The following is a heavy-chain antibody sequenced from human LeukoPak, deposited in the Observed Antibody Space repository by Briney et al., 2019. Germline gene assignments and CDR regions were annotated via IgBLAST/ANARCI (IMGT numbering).Heavy chain of an antibody. CDR1: GGSFSGYY. CDR3: AREGSYYQRGAWFDP. Sequence: SETLSLTCAVYGGSFSGYYWSWIRQPPGKGLEWIGEINHSGSTNYNPSLKSRVTISVDTSKNQFSLKLSSVTAADTAVYHCAREGSYYQRGAWFDPWGQGTLVTVSS. J-gene: IGHJ5*02. V-gene: IGHV4-34*01. D-gene: IGHD3-10*01. CDR2: INHSGST.